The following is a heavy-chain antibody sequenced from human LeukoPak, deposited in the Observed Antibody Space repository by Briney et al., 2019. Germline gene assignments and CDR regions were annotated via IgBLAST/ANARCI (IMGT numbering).Heavy chain of an antibody. Sequence: GGSLRLSCAASGFTFSSYSMNWVRQAPGNGLEWVSSISSSSSYIYYADSVKGRFTISRDNAKNSLYLQMNSLRAEDTAVYYCARDKAGTTPYYYYSMDVWGKGTTVTVSS. J-gene: IGHJ6*03. V-gene: IGHV3-21*01. CDR3: ARDKAGTTPYYYYSMDV. D-gene: IGHD1-14*01. CDR1: GFTFSSYS. CDR2: ISSSSSYI.